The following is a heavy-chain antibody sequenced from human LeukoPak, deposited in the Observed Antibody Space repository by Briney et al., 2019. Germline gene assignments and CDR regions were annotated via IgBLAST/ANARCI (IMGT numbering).Heavy chain of an antibody. J-gene: IGHJ6*02. CDR1: GFTFSTYA. V-gene: IGHV3-64D*06. CDR2: IRSNGGST. Sequence: GGSLRLSCSASGFTFSTYAMHWVRQAPGKGLEYVSSIRSNGGSTYYAESVKGRFTISRDNSKNTLYLQMSSLRVEATAVYYCVKDFGGPVYYYYGLEVWGQGTTVTVSS. CDR3: VKDFGGPVYYYYGLEV. D-gene: IGHD3-10*01.